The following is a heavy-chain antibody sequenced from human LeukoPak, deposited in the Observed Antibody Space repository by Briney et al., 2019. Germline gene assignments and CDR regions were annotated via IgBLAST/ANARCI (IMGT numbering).Heavy chain of an antibody. V-gene: IGHV3-30*04. CDR2: ISYDGSNK. D-gene: IGHD1-26*01. CDR1: GFTFNNYA. Sequence: GGSLRLSCAASGFTFNNYAMHWVRQAPGKGLEWVAVISYDGSNKYYAASVKGRFTISRDNSKNTLYLQMNSLRAEDTAVYYCASGSYYCFDYWGQGTLVTVSS. CDR3: ASGSYYCFDY. J-gene: IGHJ4*02.